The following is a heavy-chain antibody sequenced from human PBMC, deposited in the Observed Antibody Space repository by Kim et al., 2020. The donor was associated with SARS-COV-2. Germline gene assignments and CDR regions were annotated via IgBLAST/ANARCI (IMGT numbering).Heavy chain of an antibody. V-gene: IGHV3-11*01. Sequence: GGSLRLSGEASEFSFSDSYINWIRQTPEKGLEWLSYISHTSRTIHYADSVRGRFTISRDNAKRSAFLQMDNLRIEDTGTYYCAGRVWDGHGYPLFYFWG. CDR1: EFSFSDSY. CDR2: ISHTSRTI. CDR3: AGRVWDGHGYPLFYF. J-gene: IGHJ3*01. D-gene: IGHD3-22*01.